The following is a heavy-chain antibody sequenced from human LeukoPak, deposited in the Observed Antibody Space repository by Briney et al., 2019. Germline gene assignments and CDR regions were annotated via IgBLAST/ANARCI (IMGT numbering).Heavy chain of an antibody. Sequence: GGSLRLSCAASGFTFDDYAMHWVRQAPGKGLEWVSGISWNSGSIGYADSVKGRFTISRDNAKNSLYLQMNSLRAEDMALYYCASALGKDILAGYDYWGQGTLVTVSS. J-gene: IGHJ4*02. D-gene: IGHD3-9*01. CDR2: ISWNSGSI. CDR1: GFTFDDYA. V-gene: IGHV3-9*03. CDR3: ASALGKDILAGYDY.